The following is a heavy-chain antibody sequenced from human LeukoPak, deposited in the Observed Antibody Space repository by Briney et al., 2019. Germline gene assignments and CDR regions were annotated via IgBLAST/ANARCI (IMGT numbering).Heavy chain of an antibody. J-gene: IGHJ6*02. CDR2: ISYDGSNK. D-gene: IGHD6-13*01. CDR3: AKDSYSSSWYNYYYYYGMDV. V-gene: IGHV3-30*18. Sequence: PWRSLRLSCAASGFTFSSYGMHWVRQAPGKGLEWVAVISYDGSNKYYADSVKGRFTIYRDNSKNTLYLQMNSLRAEDTAVYYCAKDSYSSSWYNYYYYYGMDVWGQGTTVTVSS. CDR1: GFTFSSYG.